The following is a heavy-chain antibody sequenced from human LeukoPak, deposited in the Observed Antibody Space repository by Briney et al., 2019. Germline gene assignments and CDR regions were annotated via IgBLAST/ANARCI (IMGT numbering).Heavy chain of an antibody. D-gene: IGHD6-13*01. CDR2: INPNSGGT. CDR1: GYTFTGYY. J-gene: IGHJ5*02. Sequence: ASVKVSCKASGYTFTGYYMHWVRQAPGQGLEWMGWINPNSGGTNYAQKFQGRVTMTRDTSISTAYMELSRLRSDDTAVYYCARAGDSSSWDNWFDPWGQGTLVTVS. CDR3: ARAGDSSSWDNWFDP. V-gene: IGHV1-2*02.